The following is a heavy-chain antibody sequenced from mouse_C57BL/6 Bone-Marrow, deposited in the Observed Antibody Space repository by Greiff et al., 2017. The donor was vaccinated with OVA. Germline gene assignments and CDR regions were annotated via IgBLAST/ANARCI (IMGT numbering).Heavy chain of an antibody. Sequence: EVQRVESGGGLVQPQGSLKLSCAASGFSFNTYAMNWVRQAPGKGLEWVARIRSKSNNYATYYADSVKDRFTISRDDSESMLYLQMNNLKTEDTAMYYCVRHRTHDYPYAMDYWGQGTSVTVSS. V-gene: IGHV10-1*01. CDR2: IRSKSNNYAT. CDR1: GFSFNTYA. J-gene: IGHJ4*01. D-gene: IGHD2-4*01. CDR3: VRHRTHDYPYAMDY.